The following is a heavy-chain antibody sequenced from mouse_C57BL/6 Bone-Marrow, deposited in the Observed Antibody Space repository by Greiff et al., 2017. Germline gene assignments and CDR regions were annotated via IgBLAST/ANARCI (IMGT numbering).Heavy chain of an antibody. CDR2: IYPGSGST. Sequence: QVQLQQPGAELVKPGASVKMSCKASGYTFTSYWITWVKQRPGQGLEWIGDIYPGSGSTNYNEKFKSKATMTVDTSSSTAYMQLSSLTSEDSAVYYCARSSYYYYAMDYWGQGTSVTVSS. J-gene: IGHJ4*01. V-gene: IGHV1-55*01. CDR1: GYTFTSYW. CDR3: ARSSYYYYAMDY. D-gene: IGHD2-10*01.